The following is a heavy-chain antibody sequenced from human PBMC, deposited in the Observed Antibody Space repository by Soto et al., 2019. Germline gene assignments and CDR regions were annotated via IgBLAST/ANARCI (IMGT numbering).Heavy chain of an antibody. J-gene: IGHJ4*02. CDR3: ARGSWDIVATIIDY. CDR2: TYYRSKWYN. V-gene: IGHV6-1*01. D-gene: IGHD5-12*01. CDR1: GDSVSSNSAA. Sequence: QSQTLSLTCAISGDSVSSNSAAWNWIRQSPSRGLEWLGRTYYRSKWYNDYAVSVKSRITINPDTSKNQFSLQLNSVTPEDTAVYYCARGSWDIVATIIDYWGQGTLVTVSS.